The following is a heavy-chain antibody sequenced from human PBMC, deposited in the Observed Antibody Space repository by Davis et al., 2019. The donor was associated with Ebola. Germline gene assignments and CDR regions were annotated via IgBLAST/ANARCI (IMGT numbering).Heavy chain of an antibody. CDR3: SRDLKHRPPSYYDGMDV. J-gene: IGHJ6*02. D-gene: IGHD6-6*01. CDR1: GFRFSIYT. V-gene: IGHV3-49*04. CDR2: IRSNAFGGKP. Sequence: GGSLRLSCVASGFRFSIYTMNWVRQAPGKGLEWVGFIRSNAFGGKPAYAASVQGRFTISRDDSKSIAYLQMDSLKIEDTAVYYCSRDLKHRPPSYYDGMDVWGQGTSVTVSS.